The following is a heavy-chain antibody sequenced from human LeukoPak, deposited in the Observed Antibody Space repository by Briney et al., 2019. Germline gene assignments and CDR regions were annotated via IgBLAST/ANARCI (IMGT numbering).Heavy chain of an antibody. CDR1: GGSFSGYY. V-gene: IGHV4-34*01. CDR2: INHSGST. CDR3: GGSQYDIFDY. Sequence: SETLSLTCAVYGGSFSGYYWSWIRQPPGKGLEWIGEINHSGSTNYNPSLKSRVTISVDTSKNQFSLKLSSVTAADTAVYYCGGSQYDIFDYWGQGTLVTVSS. D-gene: IGHD3-9*01. J-gene: IGHJ4*02.